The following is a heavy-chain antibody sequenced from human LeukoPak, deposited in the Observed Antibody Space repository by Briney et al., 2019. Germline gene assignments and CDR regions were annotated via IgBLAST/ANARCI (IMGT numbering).Heavy chain of an antibody. CDR1: GFTFSSYW. D-gene: IGHD1-26*01. J-gene: IGHJ4*02. CDR3: ARGGDGSYYPIPDY. Sequence: GGSLRLSCAASGFTFSSYWMHWVRQAPGKGLVWVSHINNDGSSTSYADSVKGRFTISRDNDKNTLYLQVNSLRTEDTAVYYCARGGDGSYYPIPDYWGQGTLVTVSS. V-gene: IGHV3-74*01. CDR2: INNDGSST.